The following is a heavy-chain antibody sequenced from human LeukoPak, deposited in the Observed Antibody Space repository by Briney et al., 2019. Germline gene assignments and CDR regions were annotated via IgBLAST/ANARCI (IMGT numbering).Heavy chain of an antibody. D-gene: IGHD2-15*01. Sequence: ASVNVSCKASGGTFSSYGISWVRQAPGQGLEWMGWISAYNGNTYYAPNLQGRVTMTTDTSTSTAYMGLRSLRSDDMAVYYCARDNLAAIAGWGLDYWGQGTLVTVSS. CDR1: GGTFSSYG. CDR2: ISAYNGNT. J-gene: IGHJ4*02. CDR3: ARDNLAAIAGWGLDY. V-gene: IGHV1-18*03.